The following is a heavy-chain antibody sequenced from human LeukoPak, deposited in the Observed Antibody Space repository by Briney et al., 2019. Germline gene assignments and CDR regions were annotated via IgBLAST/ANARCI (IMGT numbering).Heavy chain of an antibody. V-gene: IGHV3-23*01. D-gene: IGHD5-12*01. J-gene: IGHJ4*03. CDR1: GFTFTTNA. CDR2: ISGRTGAT. Sequence: PGGSLRLSCAASGFTFTTNAMSWVRQAPGKGLEWVSAISGRTGATYYADSEKGRFTISRDNSKSTLYLQMDSLRAEDTAVYYCAKCGNSGCHLIDYWGHGTTVTVSS. CDR3: AKCGNSGCHLIDY.